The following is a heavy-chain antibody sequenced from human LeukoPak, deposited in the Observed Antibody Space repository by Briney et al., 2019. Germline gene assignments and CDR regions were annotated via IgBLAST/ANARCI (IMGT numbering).Heavy chain of an antibody. D-gene: IGHD3-3*02. CDR1: GYPFTSYW. V-gene: IGHV1-2*02. J-gene: IGHJ3*02. CDR2: LNTDTGGT. CDR3: ARGASFHAYDI. Sequence: GASVKVSCRASGYPFTSYWIQWVRQAPGQGLEWMGWLNTDTGGTVYDQKFQDRVTMTRDTSTSAACMELRTLTSDDTAVYYCARGASFHAYDIWGQGTTVTVSS.